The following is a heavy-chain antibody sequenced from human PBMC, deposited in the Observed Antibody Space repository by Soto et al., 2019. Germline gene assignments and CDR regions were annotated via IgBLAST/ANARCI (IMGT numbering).Heavy chain of an antibody. CDR2: VFHTGTT. V-gene: IGHV4-4*02. CDR1: GDSVSSPYY. J-gene: IGHJ5*02. Sequence: QVQLQESGPGLVKPSGTLSLTCAVSGDSVSSPYYWCWVRQSPGKGLEWIGEVFHTGTTSYNPSLRSRVTISMDKSIIQFSLALSSVTAADTAVYYCARSAGWYAIHAWGPGTLVIVSS. D-gene: IGHD6-19*01. CDR3: ARSAGWYAIHA.